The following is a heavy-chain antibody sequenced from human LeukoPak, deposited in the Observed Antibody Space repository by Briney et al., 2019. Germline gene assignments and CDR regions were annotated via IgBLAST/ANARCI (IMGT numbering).Heavy chain of an antibody. Sequence: SETLSLTRAVSGYSISSGYYWGWIRQPPGKGLEWIGSIYHSGSTYYNPSLKSRVTISVDTSKNQFSLKLSSVTAADTAVYYCARLPPYGSGRGDYWGQGTLVTISS. V-gene: IGHV4-38-2*01. J-gene: IGHJ4*02. CDR1: GYSISSGYY. CDR3: ARLPPYGSGRGDY. D-gene: IGHD3-10*01. CDR2: IYHSGST.